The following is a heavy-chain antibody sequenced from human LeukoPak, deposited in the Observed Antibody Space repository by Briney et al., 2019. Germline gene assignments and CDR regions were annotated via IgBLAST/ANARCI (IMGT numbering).Heavy chain of an antibody. CDR3: ARGFRGYNYEFDY. V-gene: IGHV3-13*04. D-gene: IGHD5-18*01. J-gene: IGHJ4*02. Sequence: GGPLRLSCAASGFTFSGYDMHWVRQATGKGLEWVSGIGTAGDTYYSGSVKGRFTISRENAKNSLYLQMNSLRAGDTAVYYCARGFRGYNYEFDYWGQGTLVTVSS. CDR2: IGTAGDT. CDR1: GFTFSGYD.